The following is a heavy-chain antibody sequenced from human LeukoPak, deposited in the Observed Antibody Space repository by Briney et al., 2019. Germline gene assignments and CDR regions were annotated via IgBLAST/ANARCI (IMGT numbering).Heavy chain of an antibody. CDR3: ARVVYSSGWYYYYGMDV. CDR2: ISWNSGSI. Sequence: PGRSLRLSCAASGFTFDDYAMHWVRQAPGKGLEWVSGISWNSGSIGYADSVKGRFTISRDNAKNSLYLQMNSLRVEDTAVYYCARVVYSSGWYYYYGMDVWGQGTTVTVSS. J-gene: IGHJ6*02. V-gene: IGHV3-9*01. CDR1: GFTFDDYA. D-gene: IGHD6-19*01.